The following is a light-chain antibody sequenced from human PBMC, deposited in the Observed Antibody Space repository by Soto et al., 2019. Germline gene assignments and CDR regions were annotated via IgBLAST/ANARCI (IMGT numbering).Light chain of an antibody. CDR2: EVS. Sequence: QSALTQPASVSGSPGQSITISCTGTSSDVGGYNYVSWYQQHPGKAPKLIIYEVSNRPSGVSNRFSGSKSGNTASLTISGLQAEDGAYYFCSSKKSSSPFYVLGTGTKVTVL. J-gene: IGLJ1*01. CDR3: SSKKSSSPFYV. CDR1: SSDVGGYNY. V-gene: IGLV2-14*01.